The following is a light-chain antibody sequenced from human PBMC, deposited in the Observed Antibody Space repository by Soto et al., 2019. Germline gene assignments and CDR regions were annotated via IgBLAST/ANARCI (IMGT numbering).Light chain of an antibody. CDR2: GAS. J-gene: IGKJ1*01. CDR1: KSISSN. Sequence: DIVMTQSPATLSVSPGERATLSCRAGKSISSNLAWYQLKPGQAPRLLIYGASNRATGIPDRFSGSGSGTEFTLTISSLQSEDFAVYYCQQYNNWPPWTFGQGTKVDIK. CDR3: QQYNNWPPWT. V-gene: IGKV3D-15*01.